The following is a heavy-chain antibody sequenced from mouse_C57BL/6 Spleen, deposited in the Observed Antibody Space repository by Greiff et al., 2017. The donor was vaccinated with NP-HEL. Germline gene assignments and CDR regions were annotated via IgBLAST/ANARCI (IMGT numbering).Heavy chain of an antibody. Sequence: VQLKESGAELVRPGASVKLSCTASGFNIKDYYMHWVKQRPEQGLEWIGWIDPENGDTEYASKFQGKATITADTSSNTAYLKLSSLTSEDTAVYYCTTGGITTVVAPWGQGTTLTVSS. D-gene: IGHD1-1*01. CDR1: GFNIKDYY. V-gene: IGHV14-4*01. CDR3: TTGGITTVVAP. CDR2: IDPENGDT. J-gene: IGHJ2*01.